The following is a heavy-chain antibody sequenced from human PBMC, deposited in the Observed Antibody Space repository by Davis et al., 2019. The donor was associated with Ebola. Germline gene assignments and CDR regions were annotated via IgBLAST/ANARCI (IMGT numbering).Heavy chain of an antibody. CDR1: GYSFTSYV. CDR3: TILAISYYFDS. Sequence: ASVKVSCKASGYSFTSYVMHWVRQAPGQGLEWMGWINAGNGNTKYSQKFQGRVTITRDTSASTAYMDLSSLTSEDTAVYYCTILAISYYFDSWGQGTLVTVSS. CDR2: INAGNGNT. J-gene: IGHJ4*02. V-gene: IGHV1-3*01. D-gene: IGHD3-16*02.